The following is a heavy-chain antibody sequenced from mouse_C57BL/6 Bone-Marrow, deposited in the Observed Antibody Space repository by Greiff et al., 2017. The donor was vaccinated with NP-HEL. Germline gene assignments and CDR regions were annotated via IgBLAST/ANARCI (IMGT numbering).Heavy chain of an antibody. CDR3: ARDYGSFYYYAMDY. CDR1: GFNIKDYY. CDR2: IDPEDGVT. J-gene: IGHJ4*01. D-gene: IGHD1-1*01. V-gene: IGHV14-2*01. Sequence: EVKLQESGAELVKPGASVKLSCTASGFNIKDYYMHWVKQRTEQGLEWIGRIDPEDGVTKYAPKFQGKATITADPSSNTAYLQLGSLTSEDTAVYYCARDYGSFYYYAMDYWGQGTSVTVAS.